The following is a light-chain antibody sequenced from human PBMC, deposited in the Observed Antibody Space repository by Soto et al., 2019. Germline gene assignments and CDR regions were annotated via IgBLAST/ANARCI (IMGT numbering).Light chain of an antibody. Sequence: QSVLTQPASVSGSPGQSVTISCTGPRSDIGDSNFISWYQHSPGKAPRLLIYEVNNRPPGVSRRFSGSKAGNTASLTISGVLEDDEADYFCASFRSGTILVFGSGTKVTV. CDR1: RSDIGDSNF. CDR2: EVN. V-gene: IGLV2-14*01. J-gene: IGLJ1*01. CDR3: ASFRSGTILV.